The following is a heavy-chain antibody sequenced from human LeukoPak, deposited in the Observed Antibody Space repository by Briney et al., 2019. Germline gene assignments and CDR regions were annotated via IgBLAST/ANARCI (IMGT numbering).Heavy chain of an antibody. D-gene: IGHD6-13*01. Sequence: GGSLRLSCAASGFTFSSYGMHWVRQAPGKGLEWVAVISYDGSNKYYADSVKGRFTISRDNSKNTLFLQMNSLRAEDTAVYYCARDKYTSTWYSPFDSWGQGTLVTVSS. CDR2: ISYDGSNK. J-gene: IGHJ4*02. CDR3: ARDKYTSTWYSPFDS. V-gene: IGHV3-30*03. CDR1: GFTFSSYG.